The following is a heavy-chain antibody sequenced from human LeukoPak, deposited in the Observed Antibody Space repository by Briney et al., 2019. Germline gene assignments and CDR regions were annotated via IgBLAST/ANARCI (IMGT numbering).Heavy chain of an antibody. CDR1: GVSISSGGYY. J-gene: IGHJ4*02. V-gene: IGHV4-30-2*01. Sequence: PSETLSLTFTVSGVSISSGGYYWNWIRQPPGKGLEWIGYIYQSGSTYYNPSLKSRVTISIDRSKNQFSLNLSSVTAADTAVYYCARDIGYGPFEYWGQGTLVTVSS. D-gene: IGHD5-18*01. CDR3: ARDIGYGPFEY. CDR2: IYQSGST.